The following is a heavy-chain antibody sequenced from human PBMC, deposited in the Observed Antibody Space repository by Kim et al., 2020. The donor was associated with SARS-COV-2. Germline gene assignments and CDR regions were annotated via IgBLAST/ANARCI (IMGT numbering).Heavy chain of an antibody. V-gene: IGHV3-48*03. CDR1: GFTFSSYE. Sequence: GGSLRLSCAASGFTFSSYEMNWVRQAPGKGLEWVSYISSSCSTIYYADSVKGRFTISRDNAKNSLYLQMTSLKAEDTAVYYCARDPVSLRAFDNWGQGTMVTVSS. J-gene: IGHJ3*02. CDR2: ISSSCSTI. D-gene: IGHD3-16*01. CDR3: ARDPVSLRAFDN.